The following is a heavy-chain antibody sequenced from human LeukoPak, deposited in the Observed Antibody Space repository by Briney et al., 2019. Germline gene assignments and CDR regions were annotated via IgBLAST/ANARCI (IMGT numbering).Heavy chain of an antibody. CDR3: ARHTSRGTSGWYRVFDY. CDR1: GSSINSYY. CDR2: IYYSGNT. D-gene: IGHD6-19*01. Sequence: SETLSLACTVSGSSINSYYWSWFRQPPGKGLEWIGYIYYSGNTYYNPSLKSRVTISVDTSKNQFSLKLSSVTAADTAVYYCARHTSRGTSGWYRVFDYWGQGTLVTVSS. V-gene: IGHV4-59*08. J-gene: IGHJ4*02.